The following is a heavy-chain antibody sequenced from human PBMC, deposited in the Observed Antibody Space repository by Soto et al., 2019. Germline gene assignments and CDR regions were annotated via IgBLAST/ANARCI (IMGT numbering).Heavy chain of an antibody. Sequence: SDTLSLTCTVSGGSMSSHYWTWLRQPPGKGLEWIGYIFYSGSTYYNPSLKSRVTISADTSRNQFSLKLSSVIAADTAVYYCARADPDASVGYWGQGTLVTVSS. J-gene: IGHJ4*02. CDR2: IFYSGST. D-gene: IGHD3-16*01. CDR1: GGSMSSHY. V-gene: IGHV4-59*11. CDR3: ARADPDASVGY.